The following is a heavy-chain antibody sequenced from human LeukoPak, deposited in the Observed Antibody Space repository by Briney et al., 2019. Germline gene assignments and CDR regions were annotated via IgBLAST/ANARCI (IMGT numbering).Heavy chain of an antibody. Sequence: ASVKVSCTASGYTFTGYYMHWVRQAPGQGLEWMGWINPNSGGTNYAQKFQGRVTMTRDTSISTAYMELSRLRSDDTAVYYCARGSLFLEWLLTEYYFDYWGQGTLVTVSS. J-gene: IGHJ4*02. V-gene: IGHV1-2*02. CDR1: GYTFTGYY. D-gene: IGHD3-3*01. CDR2: INPNSGGT. CDR3: ARGSLFLEWLLTEYYFDY.